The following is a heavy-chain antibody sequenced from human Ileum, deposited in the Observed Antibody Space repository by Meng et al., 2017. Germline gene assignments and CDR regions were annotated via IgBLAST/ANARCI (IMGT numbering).Heavy chain of an antibody. J-gene: IGHJ4*02. V-gene: IGHV4-30-4*01. Sequence: QVQLQESGPGLVKPSQPLSLTCSGSTGSLTNVNNYWNWIRQAPGQALEHIGYIYYDGSSYATPSLKSRVTMSIDTSTNQFSLRLDSVTAADTAVYYCAREFYVDTAMVIDSWGPGALVTVSS. D-gene: IGHD5-18*01. CDR2: IYYDGSS. CDR1: TGSLTNVNNY. CDR3: AREFYVDTAMVIDS.